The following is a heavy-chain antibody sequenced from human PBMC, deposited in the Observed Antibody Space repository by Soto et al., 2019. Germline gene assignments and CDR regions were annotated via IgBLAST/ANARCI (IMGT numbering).Heavy chain of an antibody. Sequence: PSETLSLTCTVSGGSISSYYWSWIRQPAGKGLEWIGRIYTSGSTNYNPSLKSRVTMSVDTSKNQFSLNLSSMTAAADTAVYYCARDRITLANDAFDIWGQGTMVTVSS. CDR2: IYTSGST. J-gene: IGHJ3*02. V-gene: IGHV4-4*07. CDR3: ARDRITLANDAFDI. D-gene: IGHD3-10*01. CDR1: GGSISSYY.